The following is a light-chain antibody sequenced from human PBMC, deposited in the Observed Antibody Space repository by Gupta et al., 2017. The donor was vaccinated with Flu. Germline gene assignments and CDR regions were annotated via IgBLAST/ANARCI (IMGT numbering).Light chain of an antibody. V-gene: IGLV7-46*01. CDR1: TGAVTSGLF. J-gene: IGLJ2*01. CDR2: DTN. Sequence: QAVMTQEPSLTVSPGGTVTLTCGSSTGAVTSGLFPYWFQQKPGQSPRTLIYDTNNKHAWTPARFSASIRGGKAALTLSGAQQEDEADYYCSLAYNGGHVVFGGGTKLTVL. CDR3: SLAYNGGHVV.